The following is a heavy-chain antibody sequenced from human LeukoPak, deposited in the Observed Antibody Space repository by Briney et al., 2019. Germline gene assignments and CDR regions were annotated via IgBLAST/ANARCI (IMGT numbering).Heavy chain of an antibody. J-gene: IGHJ4*02. D-gene: IGHD3-3*01. Sequence: GRSLRLSCAASGFTFSSYATHWVRQAPGKGLEWVAVISYDGSNKYYADSVKGRFTISRDSSKNTLYLQMNSLRAEDTAVYYCARGVRFLENFDYWGQGTLVTVSS. CDR3: ARGVRFLENFDY. V-gene: IGHV3-30*04. CDR1: GFTFSSYA. CDR2: ISYDGSNK.